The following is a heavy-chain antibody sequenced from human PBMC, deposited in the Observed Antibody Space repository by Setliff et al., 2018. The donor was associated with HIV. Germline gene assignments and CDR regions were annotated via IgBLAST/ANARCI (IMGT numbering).Heavy chain of an antibody. V-gene: IGHV1-18*01. CDR3: ARGGGGYNFWSGYPSFDY. J-gene: IGHJ4*02. Sequence: ASVKVSCKASGHTFTGYGISWVRQAPGQGLEWMGWISAYNGNTNYAQKLQGRVTMTTDTSTSTAYMELRSLRSDDTAVYYCARGGGGYNFWSGYPSFDYWGQGTLVTVSS. CDR1: GHTFTGYG. CDR2: ISAYNGNT. D-gene: IGHD3-3*01.